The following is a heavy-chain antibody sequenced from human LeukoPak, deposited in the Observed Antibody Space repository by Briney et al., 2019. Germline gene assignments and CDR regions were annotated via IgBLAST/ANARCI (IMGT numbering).Heavy chain of an antibody. D-gene: IGHD3-10*01. CDR3: ARRIWFGVRSISGGMDV. J-gene: IGHJ6*02. Sequence: SGPTLVKPTQTLTLTYTFSGFSLSTSGVGVGWIRQPPGKPLEWLALIYWDDDKRYSPSLKSRLTITKDTSKNQVVLTMTNMDPVDTATYYCARRIWFGVRSISGGMDVWGQGTTVTVSS. CDR1: GFSLSTSGVG. CDR2: IYWDDDK. V-gene: IGHV2-5*02.